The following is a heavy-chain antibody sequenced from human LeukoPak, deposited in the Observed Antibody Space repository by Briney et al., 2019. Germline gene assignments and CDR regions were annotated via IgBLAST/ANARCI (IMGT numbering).Heavy chain of an antibody. CDR3: ARQFGSYSGSYRY. Sequence: KFGESLKISCKGSGYSFTNYWIGWVRQMPGKGLEWMGIIYPGDSDTRYSPSFQGQVTISADKSISTAYLQWSSLKASDTAMYYCARQFGSYSGSYRYWGQGTLVTVSS. J-gene: IGHJ4*02. CDR2: IYPGDSDT. CDR1: GYSFTNYW. D-gene: IGHD1-26*01. V-gene: IGHV5-51*01.